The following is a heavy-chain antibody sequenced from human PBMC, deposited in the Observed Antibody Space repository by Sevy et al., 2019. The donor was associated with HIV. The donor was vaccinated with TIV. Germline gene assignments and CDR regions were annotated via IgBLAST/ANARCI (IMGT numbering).Heavy chain of an antibody. CDR1: GYTFTSYG. D-gene: IGHD2-15*01. J-gene: IGHJ5*02. V-gene: IGHV1-18*01. Sequence: ASVKVSCKASGYTFTSYGISWVRQAPGQGLEWMGWISAYNGNTNYAQKLLGRVTMTTDTSTSTAYMELRSLRSDDTAVYYCARVLGDIVVVVAAPRNWFDPWGQGTLVTVSS. CDR2: ISAYNGNT. CDR3: ARVLGDIVVVVAAPRNWFDP.